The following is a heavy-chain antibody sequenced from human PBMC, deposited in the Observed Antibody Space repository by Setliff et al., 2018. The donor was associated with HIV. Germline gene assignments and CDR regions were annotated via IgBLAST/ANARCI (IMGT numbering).Heavy chain of an antibody. CDR1: NGSFSGYY. CDR2: IYYTGSA. Sequence: SETLSLTCAVYNGSFSGYYLTWIRQPPGKGLEWIGYIYYTGSAYYNPYLKSRVTISVDTSKNQFSLKLNSVTATDTAVHYCARGYCTSSSCPIVADYWGQGTLVTVSS. CDR3: ARGYCTSSSCPIVADY. J-gene: IGHJ4*02. D-gene: IGHD2-2*01. V-gene: IGHV4-34*01.